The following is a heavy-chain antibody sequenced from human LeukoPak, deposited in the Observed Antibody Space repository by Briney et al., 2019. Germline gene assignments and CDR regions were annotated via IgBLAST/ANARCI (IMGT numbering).Heavy chain of an antibody. CDR1: GFTFSSYA. V-gene: IGHV3-23*01. CDR3: AKDGLRGDFDY. J-gene: IGHJ4*02. Sequence: PGGSLRLSCAASGFTFSSYAMYWVRQAQGKGLEWVSTISGSGGSTYYADSVKGRFTISRDNSKNTLYLQMNSLRAEDTAVYYCAKDGLRGDFDYWGQGTLVTVSS. D-gene: IGHD4-17*01. CDR2: ISGSGGST.